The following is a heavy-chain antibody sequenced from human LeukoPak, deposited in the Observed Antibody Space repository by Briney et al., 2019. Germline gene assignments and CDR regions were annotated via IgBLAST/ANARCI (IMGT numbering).Heavy chain of an antibody. D-gene: IGHD3-10*01. CDR2: IKQDGSEK. CDR3: ARVDRIGNYYGSPGWFGP. Sequence: QAGGSLRLSCAASGFTFSSYWMSWVRQAPGKGLEWVANIKQDGSEKYYVDSVRGRFTISRDNAKNSLYLQMNSLRAEDTAVYYCARVDRIGNYYGSPGWFGPWGQGTLVTVSS. V-gene: IGHV3-7*03. CDR1: GFTFSSYW. J-gene: IGHJ5*02.